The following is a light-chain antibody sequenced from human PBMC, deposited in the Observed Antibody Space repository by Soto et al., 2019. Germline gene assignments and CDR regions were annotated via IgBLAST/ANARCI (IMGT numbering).Light chain of an antibody. CDR3: AAWDGGLNGDV. CDR1: SSNIGSNT. Sequence: QAVVTQPPSASGTPGQRVTISCSGSSSNIGSNTVNSYQQLPGTAPKLLIYSNNQRPSGVPGRFSGYKSGTSASLAISGLEYGDEADFCCAAWDGGLNGDVFGTGTKLTVL. J-gene: IGLJ1*01. CDR2: SNN. V-gene: IGLV1-44*01.